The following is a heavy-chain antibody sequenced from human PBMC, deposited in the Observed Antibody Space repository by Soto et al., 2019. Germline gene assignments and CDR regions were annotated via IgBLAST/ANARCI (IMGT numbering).Heavy chain of an antibody. V-gene: IGHV4-34*01. CDR1: CGSFIDHF. CDR2: INHRGST. J-gene: IGHJ4*02. Sequence: SETLSLTCAFYCGSFIDHFWTWIRQSPGKGLEWIGDINHRGSTSYNPSLKSRVTISLDTSKNQFSLSLSSVTAADTAVYYCAKILMGGFGFWGQGEPVTVPS. D-gene: IGHD1-26*01. CDR3: AKILMGGFGF.